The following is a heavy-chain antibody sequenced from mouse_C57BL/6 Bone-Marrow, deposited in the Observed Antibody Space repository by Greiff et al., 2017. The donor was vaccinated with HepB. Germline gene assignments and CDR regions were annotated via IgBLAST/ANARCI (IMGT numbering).Heavy chain of an antibody. CDR1: GYTFTDYY. V-gene: IGHV1-26*01. J-gene: IGHJ4*01. D-gene: IGHD2-4*01. CDR3: AKEGVYYEYDDAVDY. Sequence: EVKLQQSGPELVKPGASVKISCKASGYTFTDYYINWVKQSHGKSLEWIGDINPNNGGTSYNQKFKGKATLTVDKSSSTAYMKLRSLTSEDSAVYYCAKEGVYYEYDDAVDYWGQGPSVTVSS. CDR2: INPNNGGT.